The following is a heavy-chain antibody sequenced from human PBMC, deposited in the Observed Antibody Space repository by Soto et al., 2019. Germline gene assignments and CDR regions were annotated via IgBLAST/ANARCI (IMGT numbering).Heavy chain of an antibody. J-gene: IGHJ4*02. CDR2: ISGSGGST. V-gene: IGHV3-23*01. D-gene: IGHD3-22*01. CDR1: GFTFSSYA. Sequence: EVQRLESGGGLVQPGGSLRLSCAASGFTFSSYAMSWVRQAPGKGLEWVSTISGSGGSTYYTDSVKGRFTISRDNSKNTLYLQMNSLRAEDTAVYYCACSLYYYDTSGYYLGQGTLVTVSS. CDR3: ACSLYYYDTSGYY.